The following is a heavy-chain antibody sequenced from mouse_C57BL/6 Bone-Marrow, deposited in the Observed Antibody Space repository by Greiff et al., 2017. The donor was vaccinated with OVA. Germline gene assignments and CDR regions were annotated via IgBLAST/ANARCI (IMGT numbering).Heavy chain of an antibody. CDR2: ICSGGGCI. Sequence: EVKLVESGEGLVKPGGSLKLSCAASGFTFSSYAISWVRQTPEKRLEWVAYICSGGGCIYYADTVKGRFTFSTANARHTLYLQMSRLKSEDTAMYYCTRENDYGSSYWFAYWGQGTLVTVSA. J-gene: IGHJ3*01. CDR1: GFTFSSYA. V-gene: IGHV5-9-1*02. D-gene: IGHD1-1*01. CDR3: TRENDYGSSYWFAY.